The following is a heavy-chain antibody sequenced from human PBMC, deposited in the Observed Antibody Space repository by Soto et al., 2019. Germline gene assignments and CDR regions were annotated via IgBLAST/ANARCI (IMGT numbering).Heavy chain of an antibody. CDR2: IVARGINT. CDR1: GLTFNIYT. Sequence: EVQLMESGGGLVQSGGSLRLACEASGLTFNIYTMGWVRQAPGKGLEWVSAIVARGINTYYADSVKGRFTISRDNSKDTIYLQMNSLRAEDTAVYYCAKDLRGPEAGTWYFDLWGRGTLVAVSS. J-gene: IGHJ2*01. D-gene: IGHD6-13*01. V-gene: IGHV3-23*01. CDR3: AKDLRGPEAGTWYFDL.